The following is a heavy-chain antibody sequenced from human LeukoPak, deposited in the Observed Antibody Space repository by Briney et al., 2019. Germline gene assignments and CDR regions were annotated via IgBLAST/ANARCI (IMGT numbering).Heavy chain of an antibody. CDR2: ISYDGSNK. Sequence: PGRSLRLSCAASGFTFSSYAMHWVRQAPGKGLEWVAVISYDGSNKYYADSVKGRFTISRDNSKNTLYLQMNSPRAEDTAVYYCARTSTYSSGWLFDYWGQGTLVTVSS. CDR3: ARTSTYSSGWLFDY. V-gene: IGHV3-30*04. CDR1: GFTFSSYA. D-gene: IGHD6-19*01. J-gene: IGHJ4*02.